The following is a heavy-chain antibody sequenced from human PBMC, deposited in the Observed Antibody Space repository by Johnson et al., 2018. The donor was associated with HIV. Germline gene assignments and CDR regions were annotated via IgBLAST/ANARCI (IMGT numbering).Heavy chain of an antibody. V-gene: IGHV3-13*01. Sequence: VQLVESGGGLVQPGGSLRLSCAASGFTFSSYDMHWVRQATGKGLEWVSAIGTAGDTYYPGSVKGRFTISRENAKNTLYLQMNSLRAEDTAVYYCAKDLGIVGAVHRTFDIWGQGTMVTVSS. CDR2: IGTAGDT. J-gene: IGHJ3*02. CDR3: AKDLGIVGAVHRTFDI. CDR1: GFTFSSYD. D-gene: IGHD1-26*01.